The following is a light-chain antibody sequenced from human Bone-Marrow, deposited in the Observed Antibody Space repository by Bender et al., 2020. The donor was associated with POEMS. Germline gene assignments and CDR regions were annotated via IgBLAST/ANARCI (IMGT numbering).Light chain of an antibody. CDR2: EVT. CDR3: SSYTGNNNVV. J-gene: IGLJ2*01. CDR1: RSDVGRYDY. Sequence: QSALTQPPSASGSPGQSVTISCTGTRSDVGRYDYVSWYQQHPGKAPKLMIYEVTKRPSGVPDRFSGSKSGNTASLTVSGLQAEDEADYYCSSYTGNNNVVFGGGTKLTVL. V-gene: IGLV2-8*01.